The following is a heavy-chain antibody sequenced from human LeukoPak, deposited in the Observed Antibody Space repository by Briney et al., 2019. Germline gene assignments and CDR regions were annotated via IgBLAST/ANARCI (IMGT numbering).Heavy chain of an antibody. J-gene: IGHJ1*01. Sequence: SETLSLTCAVAGGSISSGGYSWSWIRQPPGKGLEWIGYIYHSGSTYYNPSLKSRVTISVDRSKNQFSLKLSSVTAADTAVYYCARDEYSSSSFSLWGQGTLVTVSS. V-gene: IGHV4-30-2*01. CDR2: IYHSGST. D-gene: IGHD6-6*01. CDR3: ARDEYSSSSFSL. CDR1: GGSISSGGYS.